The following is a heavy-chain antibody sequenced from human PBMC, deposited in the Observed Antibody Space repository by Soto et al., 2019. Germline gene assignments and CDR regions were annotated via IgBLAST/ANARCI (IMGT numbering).Heavy chain of an antibody. CDR3: AKDAPPADY. V-gene: IGHV1-18*01. CDR1: GYTFTSYG. CDR2: IRAYNGNT. J-gene: IGHJ4*02. Sequence: QVQLVQPGAEVKKPGASVKVSCKASGYTFTSYGISWVRQAPGQGLEWMGWIRAYNGNTNYAQKLQGRVTMTTDTSPRTAYLGLRGLESCDPAVDYWAKDAPPADYWGQGTLVTVSS.